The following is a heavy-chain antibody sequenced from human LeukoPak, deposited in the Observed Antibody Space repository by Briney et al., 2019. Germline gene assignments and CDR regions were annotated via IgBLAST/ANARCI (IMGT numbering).Heavy chain of an antibody. CDR3: AKDRRSGWYYFDY. J-gene: IGHJ4*02. CDR2: ISSSSSYI. D-gene: IGHD6-19*01. Sequence: NPGGSLRLSCAASGFTFSSYSMNWVRQAPGKGLEWVSSISSSSSYIYYADSVKGRFTISRDNAKNSLYLQMNSLRAEDTAVYYCAKDRRSGWYYFDYWGQGTLVTVSS. V-gene: IGHV3-21*04. CDR1: GFTFSSYS.